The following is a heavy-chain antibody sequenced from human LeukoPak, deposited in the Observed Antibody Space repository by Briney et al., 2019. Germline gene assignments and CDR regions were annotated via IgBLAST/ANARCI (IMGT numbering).Heavy chain of an antibody. V-gene: IGHV3-66*01. Sequence: GSLRLSCAASGFTVSSNYMSWVRQAPGKGLEWVSVIYSGGSTYYADSVKGRFTISRDNSKNTLYLQMNSLRAEDTAVYYCAREMIVVVPGAFDIWGQGTMVTVSS. CDR2: IYSGGST. J-gene: IGHJ3*02. CDR3: AREMIVVVPGAFDI. CDR1: GFTVSSNY. D-gene: IGHD3-22*01.